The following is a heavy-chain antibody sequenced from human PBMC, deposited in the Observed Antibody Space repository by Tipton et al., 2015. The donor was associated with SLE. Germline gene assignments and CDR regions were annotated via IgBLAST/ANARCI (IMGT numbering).Heavy chain of an antibody. CDR3: ARGCNSGWPHYSYCGMDV. J-gene: IGHJ6*02. CDR2: IYHSGST. D-gene: IGHD6-19*01. Sequence: LRLSCTVSGGSISSSSYYWGWIRQPPGKGLEWIGSIYHSGSTYYNPSLKSRVTISVDTSKNQFSLKLSSVTAADTAVYYCARGCNSGWPHYSYCGMDVWGRGTTVTVSS. V-gene: IGHV4-39*07. CDR1: GGSISSSSYY.